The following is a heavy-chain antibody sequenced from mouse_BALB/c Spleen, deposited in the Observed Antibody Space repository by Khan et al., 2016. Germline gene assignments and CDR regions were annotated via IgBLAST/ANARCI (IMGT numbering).Heavy chain of an antibody. D-gene: IGHD2-3*01. V-gene: IGHV14-3*02. CDR1: GFTIKDTY. CDR2: IDPANGNS. Sequence: VQLQQSGADLVKPGASVRLSCTAAGFTIKDTYMHWVKQSPEKGLDWIGRIDPANGNSRYGPKFQGKATITTDTSSNTAYLHLSSLTSEDTAVYYCAWEDGPYYFDYWGQGTTLTVSS. CDR3: AWEDGPYYFDY. J-gene: IGHJ2*01.